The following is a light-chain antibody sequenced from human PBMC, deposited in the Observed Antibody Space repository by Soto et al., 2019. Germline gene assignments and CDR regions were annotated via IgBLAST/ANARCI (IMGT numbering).Light chain of an antibody. CDR1: QNLLYNSNNKNY. CDR3: QQYYGTPWT. V-gene: IGKV4-1*01. CDR2: WAS. Sequence: DIVMTQSPDSLAVSLGERATINCKSSQNLLYNSNNKNYLAWYQQKPGQPPKLLIYWASARESGVPDRFSGSGSGTDFTLTISSLQAEDVAVYYCQQYYGTPWTFGQGTKVDIK. J-gene: IGKJ1*01.